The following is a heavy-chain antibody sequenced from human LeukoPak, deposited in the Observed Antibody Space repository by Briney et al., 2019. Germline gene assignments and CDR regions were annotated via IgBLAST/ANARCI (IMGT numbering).Heavy chain of an antibody. V-gene: IGHV1-46*01. CDR1: GYTFTSYD. CDR3: ARDTEEQWLVPWGIYYYYGMDV. J-gene: IGHJ6*02. D-gene: IGHD6-19*01. CDR2: INPSGGST. Sequence: ASVKVSCKASGYTFTSYDINWVRQALGQGLEWMGIINPSGGSTSYAQKFQGRVTMTRDTSTSTVYMELSSLRSEDTAVYYCARDTEEQWLVPWGIYYYYGMDVWGQGTTVTVSS.